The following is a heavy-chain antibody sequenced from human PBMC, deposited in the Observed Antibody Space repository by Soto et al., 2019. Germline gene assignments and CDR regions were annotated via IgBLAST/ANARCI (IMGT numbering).Heavy chain of an antibody. CDR1: GYTFTGYY. CDR2: INPNSGGT. Sequence: GASVKVSCKASGYTFTGYYMHWVRQAPGQGLEWMGWINPNSGGTNYAQKFQGWVTMTRDTSISTAYMELSRLRSDDTAVYYCARMCSYYYGMDVWGQGTTVTVSS. V-gene: IGHV1-2*04. CDR3: ARMCSYYYGMDV. J-gene: IGHJ6*02.